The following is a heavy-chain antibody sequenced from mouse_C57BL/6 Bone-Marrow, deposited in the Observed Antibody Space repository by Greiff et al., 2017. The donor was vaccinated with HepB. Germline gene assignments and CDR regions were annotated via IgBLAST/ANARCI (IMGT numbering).Heavy chain of an antibody. CDR2: IDPSDSYT. V-gene: IGHV1-69*01. CDR1: GYTFTSYW. J-gene: IGHJ1*03. CDR3: AREIMITTVVVGYFDV. D-gene: IGHD1-1*01. Sequence: QVQLQQPGAELVMPGASVKLSCKASGYTFTSYWMHWVKQRPGQGLEWIGEIDPSDSYTNYNQKFKGKSTLTVDKSSSTAHMHLSSLKSEDSAVYYCAREIMITTVVVGYFDVWGTGTTVTVSS.